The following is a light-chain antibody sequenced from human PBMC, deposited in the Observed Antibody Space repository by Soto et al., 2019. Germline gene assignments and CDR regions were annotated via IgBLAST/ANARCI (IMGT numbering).Light chain of an antibody. CDR2: DAS. CDR3: HQRSNSHLS. Sequence: EIVLTQSPATLSLSPGERATLSCRASQSVSRYLAWYQQKPGQAPRLLIYDASNRATGIPARFSGSGSGTDFTLTISSLEPEDFAVYYCHQRSNSHLSFGGGTKVVN. J-gene: IGKJ4*01. V-gene: IGKV3D-11*02. CDR1: QSVSRY.